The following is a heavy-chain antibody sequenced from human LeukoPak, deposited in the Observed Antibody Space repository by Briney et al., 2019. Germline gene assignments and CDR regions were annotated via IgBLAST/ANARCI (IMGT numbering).Heavy chain of an antibody. D-gene: IGHD3-3*01. CDR2: IYGSGNT. CDR1: GASISSWY. CDR3: ARGFSWSGFFDY. V-gene: IGHV4-59*01. J-gene: IGHJ4*02. Sequence: PSETLSLTCTVSGASISSWYWSWIRQPPGKGLEWIGYIYGSGNTNYNPSLKSRVTISVDTSKNQFSLKLSSVTAADTAVYYCARGFSWSGFFDYWGQGTLVTVSS.